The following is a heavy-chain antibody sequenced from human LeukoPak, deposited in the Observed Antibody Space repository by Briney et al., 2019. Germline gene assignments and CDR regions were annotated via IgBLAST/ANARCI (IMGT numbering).Heavy chain of an antibody. CDR2: INPNSGGT. CDR3: ARDTGYYDSSGYYSWFDP. J-gene: IGHJ5*02. D-gene: IGHD3-22*01. Sequence: ASVKVSCKASGYTFTGYYMHWVRQAPGQGLEWMGWINPNSGGTNYAQKFQGRVTMTRDTSISTAYMELSTLRSDDTAVYYCARDTGYYDSSGYYSWFDPWGQGTLVTVSS. V-gene: IGHV1-2*02. CDR1: GYTFTGYY.